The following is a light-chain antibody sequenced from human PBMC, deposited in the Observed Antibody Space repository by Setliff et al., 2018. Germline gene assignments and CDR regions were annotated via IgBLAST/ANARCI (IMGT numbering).Light chain of an antibody. J-gene: IGLJ1*01. Sequence: ALAQPPSASGSPGQSVTISCTGTSSVVGGYNYVSWYQQHPGKAPKLMIYEVTKRPPGVPARFSGSNSGNTASLTVSGLQAEDEADYYCSSYAGGSNVVFGTGTKGTVL. V-gene: IGLV2-8*01. CDR1: SSVVGGYNY. CDR2: EVT. CDR3: SSYAGGSNVV.